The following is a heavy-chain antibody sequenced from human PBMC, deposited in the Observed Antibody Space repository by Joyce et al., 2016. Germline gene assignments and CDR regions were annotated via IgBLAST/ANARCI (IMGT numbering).Heavy chain of an antibody. D-gene: IGHD6-19*01. CDR3: AKSYGSAWFNY. CDR1: GFIFSRSS. V-gene: IGHV3-48*01. Sequence: EVHLVESGGALVQPGGSLRLSCAASGFIFSRSSITWVRQTPGQGLEWLSFISDISDVIYYADSVKGRFTTSRDNAKNSVYLQMDSLRAEDSGLYYCAKSYGSAWFNYWGQGTLVTVSS. CDR2: ISDISDVI. J-gene: IGHJ4*02.